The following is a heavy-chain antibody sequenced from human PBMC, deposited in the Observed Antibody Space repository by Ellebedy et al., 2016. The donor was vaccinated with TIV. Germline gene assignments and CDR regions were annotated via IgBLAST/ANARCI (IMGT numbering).Heavy chain of an antibody. D-gene: IGHD3-22*01. CDR1: GFTFSSYW. V-gene: IGHV3-7*01. CDR2: IKQDGSEK. Sequence: GESLQISCAASGFTFSSYWMSWVRQAPGKGLEWVANIKQDGSEKYYVDSVKGRFTISRDNAKNSLYLQMNSLRAEDTAVYYCARVYDSIDYWGQGTLVTVSS. J-gene: IGHJ4*02. CDR3: ARVYDSIDY.